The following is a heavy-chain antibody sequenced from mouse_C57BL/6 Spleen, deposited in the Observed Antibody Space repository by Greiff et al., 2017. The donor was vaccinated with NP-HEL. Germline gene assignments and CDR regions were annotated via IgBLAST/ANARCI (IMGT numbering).Heavy chain of an antibody. D-gene: IGHD1-1*01. CDR2: INPSNGGT. Sequence: QVQLQQPGTELVKPGASVKLSCKASGYTFTSYWMHWVRQRPGQGLEWIGNINPSNGGTNYNEKFKSKATLTVDKSSSTAYMQLSSLTSEDSAVYYCARRGFLHYYGSSPHYFDYWGQGTTLTVSS. CDR1: GYTFTSYW. J-gene: IGHJ2*01. V-gene: IGHV1-53*01. CDR3: ARRGFLHYYGSSPHYFDY.